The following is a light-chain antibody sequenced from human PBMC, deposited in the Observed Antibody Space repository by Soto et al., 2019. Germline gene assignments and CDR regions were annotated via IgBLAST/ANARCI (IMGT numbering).Light chain of an antibody. CDR1: NSRSGSNY. CDR2: RND. CDR3: AKWDDSLRVYV. V-gene: IGLV1-47*01. J-gene: IGLJ1*01. Sequence: QSVLPQPPSASGTPGRRVTISCSTTNSRSGSNYVYWYQQLPGAAPKLLIYRNDQRPSGVPDRFSASKSGTSASLAISGLRSEDEADYFCAKWDDSLRVYVFGSGTKVTVL.